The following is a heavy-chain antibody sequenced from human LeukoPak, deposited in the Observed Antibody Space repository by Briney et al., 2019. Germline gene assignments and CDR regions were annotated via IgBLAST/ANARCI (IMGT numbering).Heavy chain of an antibody. J-gene: IGHJ4*02. V-gene: IGHV3-53*01. Sequence: HPGGSLRLSCAASGFIVSNNYMNWVRQAPGKGLEWVSVIYSGGSTYYADSVKGRFTISRDNSKNTLYLQMNSLRAEDTAVYYCARVAKGDDYWGQGTLVTVSS. CDR2: IYSGGST. CDR1: GFIVSNNY. CDR3: ARVAKGDDY.